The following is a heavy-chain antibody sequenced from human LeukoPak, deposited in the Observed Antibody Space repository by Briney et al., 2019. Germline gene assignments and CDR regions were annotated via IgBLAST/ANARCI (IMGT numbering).Heavy chain of an antibody. J-gene: IGHJ4*02. V-gene: IGHV3-23*01. CDR1: GFTFSSYA. D-gene: IGHD3-22*01. CDR3: AKEKGPYYYDSSGSDY. Sequence: GGSLRLSCAASGFTFSSYAMNWVRQAPGKGLDWVSGISGSGGSTYYADSVKGRFTSSRDNSKNALYLQMHSLRAEDTAVYYCAKEKGPYYYDSSGSDYWGQGTLVTVSS. CDR2: ISGSGGST.